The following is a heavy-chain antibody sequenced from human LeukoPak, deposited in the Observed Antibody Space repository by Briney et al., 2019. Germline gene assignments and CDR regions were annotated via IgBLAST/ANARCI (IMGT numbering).Heavy chain of an antibody. D-gene: IGHD3-3*01. J-gene: IGHJ6*02. V-gene: IGHV3-30*18. Sequence: GGSLRLSCAASGFTFSSYGMHWVRQAPGKGLEWVAVISYDGSNKYYADSVKGRFTISRDNSKNTLYLQMNSLRAEDTAVYYCAKDLYDFWSGYSPSASYYYYYGMDVWGQGTTVTVSS. CDR1: GFTFSSYG. CDR2: ISYDGSNK. CDR3: AKDLYDFWSGYSPSASYYYYYGMDV.